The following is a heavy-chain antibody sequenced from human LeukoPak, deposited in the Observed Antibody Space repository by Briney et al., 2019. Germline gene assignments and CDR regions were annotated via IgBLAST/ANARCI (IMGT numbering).Heavy chain of an antibody. D-gene: IGHD4-17*01. J-gene: IGHJ4*02. CDR3: ARDRTTVTTFGIDY. CDR2: ISAYNGNT. Sequence: GASVKVSCRASGYTFTSYGVSWVRQAPGQGLEWMGWISAYNGNTNYAQKLQGRVTMTTDTSTSTAYMELRSLRSDGTAVYYCARDRTTVTTFGIDYWGQGTLVTVSS. V-gene: IGHV1-18*01. CDR1: GYTFTSYG.